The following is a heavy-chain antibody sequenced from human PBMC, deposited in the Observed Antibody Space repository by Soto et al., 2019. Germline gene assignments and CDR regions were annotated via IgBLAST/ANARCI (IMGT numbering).Heavy chain of an antibody. CDR2: IIPIFGTA. Sequence: SVKVSCKASGGTFSSYAISWVRQAPGQGLEWMGGIIPIFGTANYAQKFQGRVTITADESTSTAHMELSSLRSEDTAVYYCAREPGIAVAGTMGGPFDPWGQGTLVTVSS. CDR3: AREPGIAVAGTMGGPFDP. J-gene: IGHJ5*02. V-gene: IGHV1-69*13. D-gene: IGHD6-19*01. CDR1: GGTFSSYA.